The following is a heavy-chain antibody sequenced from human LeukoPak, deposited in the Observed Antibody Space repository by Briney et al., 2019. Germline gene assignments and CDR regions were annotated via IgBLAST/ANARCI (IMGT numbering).Heavy chain of an antibody. J-gene: IGHJ4*02. Sequence: SETLSLTCTVSGGSIGSYYWSWIRQPPGKGLEWIGYIYYSGSTNYNPSLKSRVTISVDTSKNQFSLKLSSVTAADTAVYYCARQREYYESSGYYSFDYWGQGTLVTVSS. CDR3: ARQREYYESSGYYSFDY. CDR1: GGSIGSYY. D-gene: IGHD3-22*01. V-gene: IGHV4-59*08. CDR2: IYYSGST.